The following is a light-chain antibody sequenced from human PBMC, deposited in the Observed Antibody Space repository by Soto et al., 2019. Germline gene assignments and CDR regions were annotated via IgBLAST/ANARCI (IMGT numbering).Light chain of an antibody. J-gene: IGLJ2*01. V-gene: IGLV1-40*01. Sequence: QSVLTQPPSVSGAPGQRVTISYTGSSSNIGAGYDVHWYQQLPGTAPKLLIYGNTKRPSGVPDRFSGSKSGTSASLAISGLQAEDEADYYCQSYDSGVVFGGGTKLTVL. CDR3: QSYDSGVV. CDR2: GNT. CDR1: SSNIGAGYD.